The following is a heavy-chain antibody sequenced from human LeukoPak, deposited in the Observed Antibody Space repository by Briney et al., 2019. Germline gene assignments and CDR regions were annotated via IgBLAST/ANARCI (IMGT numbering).Heavy chain of an antibody. V-gene: IGHV4-59*01. CDR1: GCPISSYY. J-gene: IGHJ3*02. CDR2: IYYRGST. D-gene: IGHD1/OR15-1a*01. Sequence: SETLPLTCTVPGCPISSYYGSWIRQPPGKGLEWIGNIYYRGSTNYHPSLKSRVTMSVDASKTQFSLNVRSVTAADTAMYYCARSLCRTSGDAFDIWGQGVLVTVSS. CDR3: ARSLCRTSGDAFDI.